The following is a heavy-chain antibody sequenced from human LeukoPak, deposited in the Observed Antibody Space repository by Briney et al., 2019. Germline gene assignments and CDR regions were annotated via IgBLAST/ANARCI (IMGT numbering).Heavy chain of an antibody. D-gene: IGHD3-16*02. CDR2: IKSKIDGGAT. Sequence: PGGSLRLSCAASGFTFKNAWMGWVRQTPWKGLEWVGRIKSKIDGGATDFAGSVKDRFTISRDDSRDTMYLQMDSLKTEDTGLYYWFILRLEVTLGGVIVIFDNWGQGTLVAVSS. J-gene: IGHJ4*02. CDR3: FILRLEVTLGGVIVIFDN. V-gene: IGHV3-15*01. CDR1: GFTFKNAW.